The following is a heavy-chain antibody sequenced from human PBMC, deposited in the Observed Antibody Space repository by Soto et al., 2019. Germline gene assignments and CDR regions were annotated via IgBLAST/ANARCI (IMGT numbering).Heavy chain of an antibody. J-gene: IGHJ3*02. D-gene: IGHD6-6*01. V-gene: IGHV3-7*01. CDR3: ATSIAARPLHDAFDI. Sequence: GGSLRLSCEASGFTFSSYWMSWVRQAPGKGLEWVANIEQDGSENYYVDTVKDRFTISRDNAKNSLYLQMNSLRAEDTAVYYCATSIAARPLHDAFDIWGQGTMVTVSS. CDR1: GFTFSSYW. CDR2: IEQDGSEN.